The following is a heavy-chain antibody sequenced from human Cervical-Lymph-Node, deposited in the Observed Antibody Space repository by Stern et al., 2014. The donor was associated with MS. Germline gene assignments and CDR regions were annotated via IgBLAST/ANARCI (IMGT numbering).Heavy chain of an antibody. CDR3: ARIWGSWYFDY. CDR2: IYSGGDT. J-gene: IGHJ4*02. D-gene: IGHD7-27*01. V-gene: IGHV3-53*01. Sequence: EVHLVESGGGLIQPGGSLRLSCAASGFTVSSNYMSWVRQAPGKGLAWVSIIYSGGDTYYADSVKGRFTISRDNSKNTLYLQMNSLRAEDTAVYYCARIWGSWYFDYWGQGTLVTVSS. CDR1: GFTVSSNY.